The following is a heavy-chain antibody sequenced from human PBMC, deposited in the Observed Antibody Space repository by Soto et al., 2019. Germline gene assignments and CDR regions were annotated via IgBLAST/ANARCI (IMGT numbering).Heavy chain of an antibody. J-gene: IGHJ6*02. CDR1: GFTLSSYN. CDR2: ISGSSDTI. Sequence: EVQLVESGGGLVQPGGSLRLSCAASGFTLSSYNMNWVRQAPGKGLEWVSYISGSSDTIYYADSVKGRFTISRDNAKNXXYXXXDSXXXXDTAVYXXXXXXXXXXXXXXXXXYXGVDVWGQGTTVTVSS. V-gene: IGHV3-48*01. CDR3: XXXXXXXXXXXXXXXYXGVDV.